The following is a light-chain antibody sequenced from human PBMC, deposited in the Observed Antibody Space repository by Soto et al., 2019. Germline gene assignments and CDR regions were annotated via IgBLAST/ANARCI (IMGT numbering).Light chain of an antibody. J-gene: IGLJ3*02. CDR1: SSNIENNA. Sequence: QSVLTQPPSVSEAPRQRVTISCSGSSSNIENNAVNWYQQLPGKDPKLLIYYDDLLPSGVSDRFSGSKSGTSASLAISGLQSEDEADYYCAAWDDSLNGPVFGGGTKLTVL. V-gene: IGLV1-36*01. CDR2: YDD. CDR3: AAWDDSLNGPV.